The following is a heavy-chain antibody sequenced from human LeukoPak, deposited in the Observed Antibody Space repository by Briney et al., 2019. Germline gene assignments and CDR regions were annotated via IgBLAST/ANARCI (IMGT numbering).Heavy chain of an antibody. V-gene: IGHV4-38-2*02. CDR3: MRDSGYSKL. Sequence: SETLSLTCTVSGYSISSGYYWSWIRQPPGKGLEWIGYIYYSGGTNYNPSLKSRLTISVDTSKKQFSLNLSSVTAADTAVYFCMRDSGYSKLWGQGIMVTVSS. J-gene: IGHJ4*02. CDR1: GYSISSGYY. D-gene: IGHD3-22*01. CDR2: IYYSGGT.